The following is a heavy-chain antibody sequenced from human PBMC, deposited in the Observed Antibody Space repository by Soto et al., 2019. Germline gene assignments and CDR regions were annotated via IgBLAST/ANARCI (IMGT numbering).Heavy chain of an antibody. V-gene: IGHV1-2*02. J-gene: IGHJ5*02. Sequence: ASVKVSCKASGYTFTGYYMHWVRQAPGQGLEWMGWINPNSGGTNYAQKFQGRVTMTRDTSISTAYMELRSLRSDDTAVYYCARTHSRVLRFLEWSKGNWFDPWGQGTLVTVSS. CDR3: ARTHSRVLRFLEWSKGNWFDP. CDR2: INPNSGGT. CDR1: GYTFTGYY. D-gene: IGHD3-3*01.